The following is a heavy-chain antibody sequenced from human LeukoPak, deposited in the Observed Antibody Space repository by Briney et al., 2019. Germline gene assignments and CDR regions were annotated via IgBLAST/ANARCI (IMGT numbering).Heavy chain of an antibody. CDR2: IYYSGST. Sequence: SETLSLTCTVSGGSISSFYWSWIRQPPGKGLEWIGYIYYSGSTNYNPSLKSRVTISVGTSKNQFSLKLSSVTAADTAVYYCARGGVFFDYWGQGTLVTVSS. CDR3: ARGGVFFDY. CDR1: GGSISSFY. J-gene: IGHJ4*02. D-gene: IGHD3-10*01. V-gene: IGHV4-59*01.